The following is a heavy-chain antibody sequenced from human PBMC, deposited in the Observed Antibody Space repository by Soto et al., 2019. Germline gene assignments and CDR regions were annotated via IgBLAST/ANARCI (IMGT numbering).Heavy chain of an antibody. CDR2: IYYSGST. Sequence: SETLSLTCTVSGGPFSRGGYYWSWIRQPPGKGLEWIGYIYYSGSTNYNPSLKSRVTISVDTSKNQFSLKLSSVTAADTAVYYCASSRLDYGDYVTFDIWGQGTMVTVSS. CDR1: GGPFSRGGYY. J-gene: IGHJ3*02. CDR3: ASSRLDYGDYVTFDI. D-gene: IGHD4-17*01. V-gene: IGHV4-61*08.